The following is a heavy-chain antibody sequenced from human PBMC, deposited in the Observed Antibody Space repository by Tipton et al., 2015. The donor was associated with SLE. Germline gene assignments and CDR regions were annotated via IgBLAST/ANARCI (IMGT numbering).Heavy chain of an antibody. D-gene: IGHD2/OR15-2a*01. CDR3: ARSSSVPTLLWPTLAY. CDR1: GHSISSGFY. V-gene: IGHV4-38-2*01. CDR2: FYHRGTT. Sequence: TLSLTCSVSGHSISSGFYWGWIRQSPGKGLEWIGNFYHRGTTYYNPSLKSRVTISADTSKNHLSLKLTSVTAADTAVYFCARSSSVPTLLWPTLAYWGQGTLVTVSS. J-gene: IGHJ4*02.